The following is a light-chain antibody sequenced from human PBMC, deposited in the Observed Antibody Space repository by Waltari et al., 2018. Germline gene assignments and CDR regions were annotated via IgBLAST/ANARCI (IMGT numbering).Light chain of an antibody. CDR2: AAS. CDR3: QQGYSTLLT. CDR1: QSISSD. J-gene: IGKJ5*01. Sequence: DIQMTQSPSSLSASVGDRVTITCRASQSISSDLNWYQQKPGKAPKLLIYAASSLQSGVPSRFSGSRYGTDFTRTISSLQSADFANYYCQQGYSTLLTFGQGPRLEIK. V-gene: IGKV1-39*01.